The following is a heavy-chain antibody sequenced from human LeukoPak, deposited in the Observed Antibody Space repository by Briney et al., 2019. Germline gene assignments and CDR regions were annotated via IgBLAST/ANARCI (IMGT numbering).Heavy chain of an antibody. Sequence: GASVKVSCKASGYTFTGYYMHWVRQAPGQGLEWMGIINPSGGSTSYAQKFQGRVTMTRDMSTSTVYMELSSLRSEDTAVYYCARDHARLQGKGYFDYWGQGTLVTVSS. CDR3: ARDHARLQGKGYFDY. CDR1: GYTFTGYY. J-gene: IGHJ4*02. V-gene: IGHV1-46*01. D-gene: IGHD2-15*01. CDR2: INPSGGST.